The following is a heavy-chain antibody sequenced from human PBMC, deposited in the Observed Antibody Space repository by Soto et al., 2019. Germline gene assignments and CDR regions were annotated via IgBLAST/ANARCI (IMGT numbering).Heavy chain of an antibody. CDR2: ISGSGGST. D-gene: IGHD2-2*01. J-gene: IGHJ4*02. Sequence: GGSLRLSCAASGFTFSSYAMSWVRQAPGKGLEWVSAISGSGGSTYYADSVKGRFTISRDNSKNTLYLQMNSLRAEDTAVYYCAKDQCSSTSCYFHHPNPDFDYWGQGTLVTVSS. V-gene: IGHV3-23*01. CDR3: AKDQCSSTSCYFHHPNPDFDY. CDR1: GFTFSSYA.